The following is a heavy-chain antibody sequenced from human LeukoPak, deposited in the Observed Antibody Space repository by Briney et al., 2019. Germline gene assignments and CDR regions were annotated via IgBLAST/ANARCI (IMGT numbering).Heavy chain of an antibody. CDR1: GFTFSSYW. V-gene: IGHV3-7*03. J-gene: IGHJ4*02. CDR3: ATPLDYYDTSGYHQGGD. CDR2: IKQDGSKK. D-gene: IGHD3-22*01. Sequence: GGSLRLSCAASGFTFSSYWMTWVRQAPGKGLEWVASIKQDGSKKNYVDSVKGRFTISRDNAKNSLYLQMSSLRAEDTAVYYCATPLDYYDTSGYHQGGDWGQGTLVTVSS.